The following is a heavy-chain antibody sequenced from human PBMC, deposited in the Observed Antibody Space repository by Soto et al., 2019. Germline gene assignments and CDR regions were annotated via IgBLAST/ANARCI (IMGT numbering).Heavy chain of an antibody. D-gene: IGHD4-17*01. J-gene: IGHJ4*02. V-gene: IGHV2-5*02. CDR1: GFSLTTNRVV. CDR3: VHRTTVTSDDY. CDR2: IYGDDDK. Sequence: GSGPTLVNPTQTLTLTCTFSGFSLTTNRVVVGWVRQPPGKAPSWLAFIYGDDDKRYSPSLWSRLTITKDTSKTQVVLTMTNLDPVDTATYYCVHRTTVTSDDYWGRGTLVTVSS.